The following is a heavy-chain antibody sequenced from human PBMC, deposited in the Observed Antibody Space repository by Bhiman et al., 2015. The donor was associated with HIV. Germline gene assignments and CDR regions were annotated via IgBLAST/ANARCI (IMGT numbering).Heavy chain of an antibody. V-gene: IGHV3-7*01. CDR2: IKQDGGER. CDR1: GFTFSSYW. D-gene: IGHD3-10*01. J-gene: IGHJ4*02. Sequence: EVQLVESGGGLVQPGGSLRLSCSASGFTFSSYWMSWVRQAPGKGLEWVANIKQDGGERYYVDSVKGRFTISRDNAKNSLYLQMNSLRAEDTAVYYCARDRVWFGQRYFDYWGQGTLVTVSS. CDR3: ARDRVWFGQRYFDY.